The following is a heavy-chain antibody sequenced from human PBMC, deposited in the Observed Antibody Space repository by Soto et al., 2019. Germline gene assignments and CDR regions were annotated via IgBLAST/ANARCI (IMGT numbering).Heavy chain of an antibody. Sequence: PSETLSLTCSVSGGTISGYYWTWIRQPAGKGLEWIGRIYSSGNTKYNPSPQSRVNMSLDTSNNQFSLRVTSVTAADTAVYYCARDQRFSAWCDLWGQGTLVTVSS. J-gene: IGHJ5*02. CDR1: GGTISGYY. CDR2: IYSSGNT. D-gene: IGHD3-3*01. CDR3: ARDQRFSAWCDL. V-gene: IGHV4-4*07.